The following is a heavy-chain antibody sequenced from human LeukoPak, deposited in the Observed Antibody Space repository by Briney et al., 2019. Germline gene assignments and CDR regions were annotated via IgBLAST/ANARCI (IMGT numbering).Heavy chain of an antibody. D-gene: IGHD1-26*01. V-gene: IGHV1-69*05. CDR3: ARETSGSYLTYFDY. J-gene: IGHJ4*02. CDR2: IIPIFATA. CDR1: GGTFSSYA. Sequence: ASVKVSCKASGGTFSSYAISWVRQAPGQGLECMGGIIPIFATANYAQKFQGRVTITTDESTSTAYMELSSLRSEDTAVYYCARETSGSYLTYFDYWGQGTLVTVSS.